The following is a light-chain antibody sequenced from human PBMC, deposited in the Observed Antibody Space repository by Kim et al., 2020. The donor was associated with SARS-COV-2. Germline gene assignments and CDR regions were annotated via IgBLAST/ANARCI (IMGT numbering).Light chain of an antibody. CDR3: QLYGSSRYT. V-gene: IGKV3-20*01. Sequence: EIVLTQSPGTLALSPGERAALSCRASQSVSSSYLAWYQQKPGQAPRLLMYGASSRATGVPDRFSGSGTGTDFTLTISRLEPEDFAVYYCQLYGSSRYTFGQGTKREI. J-gene: IGKJ2*01. CDR1: QSVSSSY. CDR2: GAS.